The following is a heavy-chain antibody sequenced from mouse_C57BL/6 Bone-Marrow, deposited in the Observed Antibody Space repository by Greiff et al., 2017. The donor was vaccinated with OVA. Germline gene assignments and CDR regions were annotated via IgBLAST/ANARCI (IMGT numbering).Heavy chain of an antibody. J-gene: IGHJ2*01. CDR3: TRRGDGVDY. Sequence: QVQLQQPGTELVKPGASVKLSCKASGYTFTDYEMHWVKQTPVHGLEWIGAIDPETGGTAYNQKFKGKAILTADKSSSTAYMELRSLTSEDSAVYYCTRRGDGVDYWGQGTTLTVSS. V-gene: IGHV1-15*01. CDR1: GYTFTDYE. D-gene: IGHD1-1*02. CDR2: IDPETGGT.